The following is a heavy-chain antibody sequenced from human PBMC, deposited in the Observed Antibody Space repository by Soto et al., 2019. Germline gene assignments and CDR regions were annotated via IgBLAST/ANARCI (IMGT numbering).Heavy chain of an antibody. CDR3: AKDLYYFWSHYPENYFDS. CDR1: GFTFSNYA. Sequence: GGSLRLSCAASGFTFSNYAMSWVRQAPGQGLEWVSALSGSGPYYADSVKGRCTISRDNSKNTLYLQMNSLRAEDSAIYYCAKDLYYFWSHYPENYFDSWGQGTLVTVSS. D-gene: IGHD3-3*01. V-gene: IGHV3-23*01. CDR2: LSGSGP. J-gene: IGHJ4*02.